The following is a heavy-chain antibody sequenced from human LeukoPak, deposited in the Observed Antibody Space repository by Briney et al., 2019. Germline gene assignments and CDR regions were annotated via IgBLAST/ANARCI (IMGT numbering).Heavy chain of an antibody. CDR2: ISYSGNT. J-gene: IGHJ4*02. CDR3: TRAGSSGWYGEY. Sequence: SEPLSLTCSVSGGSINGYYWKWVRQPPGKGLEWVGYISYSGNTNYIPSLKSRLTMSVDTSKNQFSLTLRSVTAADTAVYYCTRAGSSGWYGEYWGQGTLVTVSS. CDR1: GGSINGYY. V-gene: IGHV4-59*01. D-gene: IGHD6-19*01.